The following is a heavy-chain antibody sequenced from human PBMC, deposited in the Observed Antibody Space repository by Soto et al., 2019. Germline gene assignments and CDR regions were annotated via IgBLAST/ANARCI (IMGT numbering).Heavy chain of an antibody. D-gene: IGHD6-13*01. CDR3: ANPTGYSSSWYGDY. CDR2: ISGSGGST. Sequence: EVQLLESGEGLVQPGGSLRLSCAASGFTFSSYAMSWVRQAPGKGLEWVSAISGSGGSTYYADSVKGRFTISRDNSKNTLYLQMNSLRAEDTAVYYCANPTGYSSSWYGDYWGQGTLVTVSS. CDR1: GFTFSSYA. J-gene: IGHJ4*02. V-gene: IGHV3-23*01.